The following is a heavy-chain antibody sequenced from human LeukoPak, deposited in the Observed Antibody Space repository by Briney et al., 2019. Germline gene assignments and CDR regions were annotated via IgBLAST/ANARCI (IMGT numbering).Heavy chain of an antibody. CDR2: ICYSGST. CDR1: GGSISSSSYC. CDR3: ARRYIVVVPAAIGYGMDV. V-gene: IGHV4-39*01. Sequence: SETLSLTCTVSGGSISSSSYCWGWIRQPPGKGLEWIGSICYSGSTFYNPSLKSRVTISVDTSKNQFSLKLSSVTAADTAVYYCARRYIVVVPAAIGYGMDVWGQGTTVTVSS. D-gene: IGHD2-2*01. J-gene: IGHJ6*02.